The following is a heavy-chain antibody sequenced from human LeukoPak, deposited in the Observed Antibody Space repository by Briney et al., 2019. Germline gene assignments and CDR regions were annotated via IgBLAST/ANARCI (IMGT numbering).Heavy chain of an antibody. CDR2: IRYDGSNK. Sequence: GGSLRLSCAASGFTFSSYGMHWVRQAPGKGLEWVAFIRYDGSNKYYADSVNGRFTISRDNSKNTLYLQMNSLRAEDTAVYYCAKDQLGYCSSTSCCPFDYWGQGTLVTVSS. CDR3: AKDQLGYCSSTSCCPFDY. V-gene: IGHV3-30*02. D-gene: IGHD2-2*01. CDR1: GFTFSSYG. J-gene: IGHJ4*02.